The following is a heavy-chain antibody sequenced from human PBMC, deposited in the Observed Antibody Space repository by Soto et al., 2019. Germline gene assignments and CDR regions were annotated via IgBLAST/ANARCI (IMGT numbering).Heavy chain of an antibody. Sequence: SETLSLTCTVSGGSISRSSYYWGWIRQPPGKGLEWIGSIYYSGSTYYNPSLKSRVTISVDTSKNQFSLKLSSVTAADTAVYYCARSQGGWFDPWGQGTLVT. CDR3: ARSQGGWFDP. J-gene: IGHJ5*02. CDR1: GGSISRSSYY. V-gene: IGHV4-39*01. D-gene: IGHD3-16*01. CDR2: IYYSGST.